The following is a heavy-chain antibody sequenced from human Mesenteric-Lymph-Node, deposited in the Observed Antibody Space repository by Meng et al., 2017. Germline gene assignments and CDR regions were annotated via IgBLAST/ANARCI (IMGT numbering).Heavy chain of an antibody. CDR3: ARTIRLIDWCYFDY. CDR1: GGTFSSYA. V-gene: IGHV1-69*05. CDR2: IIPIFGTA. D-gene: IGHD2-8*02. J-gene: IGHJ4*02. Sequence: SVKVSCKASGGTFSSYAISWVRQAPGQGLEWMGGIIPIFGTANYAQKFQGRVTITTDESTSTAYMELSSLRSEDTAVYYCARTIRLIDWCYFDYWGQGTLVTVSS.